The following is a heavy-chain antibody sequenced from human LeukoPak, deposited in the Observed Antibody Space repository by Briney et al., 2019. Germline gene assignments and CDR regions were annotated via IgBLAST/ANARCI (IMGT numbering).Heavy chain of an antibody. CDR2: ISSNGGST. Sequence: GGSLRLSCAASGFTFSNHAMSWVRQAPGKGLEWVSAISSNGGSTYFADSVKGRFAISRDNSKNTLYLQMNSLRAEDTAVYYCARDRGRSYATDYWGQGTLVTVSS. D-gene: IGHD1-26*01. CDR1: GFTFSNHA. V-gene: IGHV3-23*01. J-gene: IGHJ4*02. CDR3: ARDRGRSYATDY.